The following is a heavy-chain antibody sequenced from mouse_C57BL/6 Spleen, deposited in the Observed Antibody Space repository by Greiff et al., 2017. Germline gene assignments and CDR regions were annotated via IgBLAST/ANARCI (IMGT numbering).Heavy chain of an antibody. V-gene: IGHV1-80*01. D-gene: IGHD2-2*01. CDR2: IYPGDGDT. J-gene: IGHJ3*01. CDR3: ARREGMVTTGFAY. CDR1: GYAFSSYW. Sequence: QVQLQQSGAELVKPGASVKISCKASGYAFSSYWMNWVKQRPGKGLEWIGQIYPGDGDTNYNGKFKGKATLTADKSSSTAYMQLSSLTSEDSAVYFCARREGMVTTGFAYWGQGTLVTVSA.